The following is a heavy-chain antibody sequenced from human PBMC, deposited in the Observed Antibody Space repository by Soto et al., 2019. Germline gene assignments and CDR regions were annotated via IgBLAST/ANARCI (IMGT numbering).Heavy chain of an antibody. CDR3: AIYYGSGSYFDY. CDR2: IYYSGST. V-gene: IGHV4-30-4*01. CDR1: GGYISSGDYY. J-gene: IGHJ4*02. D-gene: IGHD3-10*01. Sequence: PSETLSLTCPVSGGYISSGDYYWSWIRQPPGKGLEWIGYIYYSGSTYYNPSLKSRVTISVDTSKNQFSLKLSSVTAADTAVYCCAIYYGSGSYFDYWGQGTLVTVSS.